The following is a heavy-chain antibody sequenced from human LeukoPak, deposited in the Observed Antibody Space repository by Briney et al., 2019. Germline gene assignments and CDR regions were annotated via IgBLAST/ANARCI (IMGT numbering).Heavy chain of an antibody. CDR1: GGSISSYY. V-gene: IGHV4-59*08. D-gene: IGHD4-17*01. Sequence: PSETLSLTCTVSGGSISSYYWSWIRQPPGKGLEWIGYIYYSGSTNYNSSLKSRVTISVDTSKNQFSLKLRYVTAADTAVYYCARYGYGDPLFDHWGQGTLVTVSS. CDR3: ARYGYGDPLFDH. J-gene: IGHJ4*02. CDR2: IYYSGST.